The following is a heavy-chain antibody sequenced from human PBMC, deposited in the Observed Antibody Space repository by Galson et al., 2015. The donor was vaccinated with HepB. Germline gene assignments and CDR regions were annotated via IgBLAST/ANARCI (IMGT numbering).Heavy chain of an antibody. J-gene: IGHJ6*02. CDR2: INGYNALT. CDR1: GYTFTSYG. Sequence: SVKVSCKASGYTFTSYGISWVRQAPGRGLEWMGWINGYNALTNYAEKFRGRVTLTIDTSTDTAYMDLRSLRSDDTAVYYCARETMVLMPHAVNNGMDVWGQGTTVSVSS. CDR3: ARETMVLMPHAVNNGMDV. D-gene: IGHD4/OR15-4a*01. V-gene: IGHV1-18*04.